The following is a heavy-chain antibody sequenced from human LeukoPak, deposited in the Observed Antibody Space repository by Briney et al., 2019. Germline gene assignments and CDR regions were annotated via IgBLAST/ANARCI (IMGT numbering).Heavy chain of an antibody. J-gene: IGHJ4*02. V-gene: IGHV1-46*01. CDR2: INPSGGST. CDR3: ARPSPHYYGSGSLDY. D-gene: IGHD3-10*01. CDR1: GYTFTSYY. Sequence: ASVTVSCTASGYTFTSYYMHWVRQAPGQGLEWMGIINPSGGSTSYAQKFQGRVTMTRDTSTSTVYMELSSLRSEDTAVYYCARPSPHYYGSGSLDYWGQGTLVTVSS.